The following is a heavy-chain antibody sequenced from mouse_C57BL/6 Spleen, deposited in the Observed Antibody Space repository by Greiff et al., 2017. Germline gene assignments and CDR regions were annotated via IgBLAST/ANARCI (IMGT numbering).Heavy chain of an antibody. J-gene: IGHJ2*01. CDR3: ASRVETYFDY. CDR1: GYSFTGYY. CDR2: INPSTGGT. Sequence: VQLQQSGPELVKPGASVKISCKASGYSFTGYYMNWVKQSPEKSLEWIGEINPSTGGTTYNQKFKAKATLTVDKSSSTAYMQLKSVTSEDSAVYYCASRVETYFDYWGQGTTLTVSS. V-gene: IGHV1-42*01. D-gene: IGHD3-1*01.